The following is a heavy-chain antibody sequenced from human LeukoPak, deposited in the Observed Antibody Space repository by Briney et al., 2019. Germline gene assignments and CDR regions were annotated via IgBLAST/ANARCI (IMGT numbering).Heavy chain of an antibody. CDR1: GFTFSDYY. D-gene: IGHD3-22*01. V-gene: IGHV3-11*06. CDR2: ISSSSSYT. J-gene: IGHJ3*02. Sequence: SGGSLRLSCAASGFTFSDYYMSWIRQAPGKGLEWVSYISSSSSYTNYADSVKGRFTISRDNAKNSLYLQMNSLRAEDTAVYYCARYPYDSSGYYLDAFDIWGQGTMVTVSS. CDR3: ARYPYDSSGYYLDAFDI.